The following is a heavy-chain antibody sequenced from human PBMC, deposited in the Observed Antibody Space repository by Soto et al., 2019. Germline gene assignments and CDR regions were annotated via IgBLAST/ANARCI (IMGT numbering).Heavy chain of an antibody. Sequence: ASETLSLTCTVSGGSISSGGYYWSWIRQHPGKGLEWIGYIYYSGSTYYNPSLKSRVTISVDTSKNQFSLKLSSVTAADTAVYYCARLAYYDSSGSAQFGYWGQGTLVTVSS. J-gene: IGHJ4*02. V-gene: IGHV4-31*03. D-gene: IGHD3-22*01. CDR2: IYYSGST. CDR3: ARLAYYDSSGSAQFGY. CDR1: GGSISSGGYY.